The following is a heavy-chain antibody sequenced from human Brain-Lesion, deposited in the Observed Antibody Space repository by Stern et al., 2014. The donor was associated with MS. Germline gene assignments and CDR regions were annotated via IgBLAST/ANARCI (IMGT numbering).Heavy chain of an antibody. CDR3: ARHDSVPRPSQLYSARDRGPGYFDY. CDR1: GGSISSSTYY. J-gene: IGHJ4*02. CDR2: IYYSGFT. Sequence: QVQLQESGPGLVKPSETLSLTCTVSGGSISSSTYYWAWIRPPQGKGLEWIGNIYYSGFTYYNPSLKSRVTISVDMSKTQFPLKLSSVTAADTAIYYCARHDSVPRPSQLYSARDRGPGYFDYWGQGTLVTVSS. V-gene: IGHV4-39*01. D-gene: IGHD1-26*01.